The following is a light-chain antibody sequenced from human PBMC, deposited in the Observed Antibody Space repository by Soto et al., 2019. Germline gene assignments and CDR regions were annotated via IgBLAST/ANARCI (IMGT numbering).Light chain of an antibody. V-gene: IGKV2-28*01. CDR1: QSLLYSNGDNY. CDR3: MQALQTPLT. Sequence: DIVLTQSPLSLPVTPGEPASISCSSSQSLLYSNGDNYLNWYVQKPGQSPQLLIYLGSFRPSGVPDRFTGSGSGTDFTLRISEVEAEDVGVSYCMQALQTPLTFGGGTKVEIK. J-gene: IGKJ4*01. CDR2: LGS.